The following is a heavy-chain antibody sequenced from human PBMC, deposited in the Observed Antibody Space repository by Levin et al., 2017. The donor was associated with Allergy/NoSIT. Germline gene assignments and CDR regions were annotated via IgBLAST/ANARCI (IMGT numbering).Heavy chain of an antibody. J-gene: IGHJ4*02. D-gene: IGHD4/OR15-4a*01. CDR2: ITPNSGGT. CDR3: ARDDSTDYQYFDY. Sequence: ASVKVSCRASGYIFTDYYIHWVRQAPGQGLEWMGWITPNSGGTTYAQKFQGRVTMTRDTSISTVFMELTSLISDDTAVYYCARDDSTDYQYFDYWGQGTLVTVSS. V-gene: IGHV1-2*02. CDR1: GYIFTDYY.